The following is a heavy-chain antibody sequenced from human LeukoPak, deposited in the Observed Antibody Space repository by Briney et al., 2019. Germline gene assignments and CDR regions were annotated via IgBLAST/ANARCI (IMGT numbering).Heavy chain of an antibody. Sequence: GRSLRLSCAASGFTFSSYAMHWVRQAPGKGLEWVAVISYDGSNKYYADSVKGRFTISRDNSKNTLYLQMNSLGAEDTAVYYCARDSQWLAHFDYWGQGTLVTVSS. J-gene: IGHJ4*02. CDR2: ISYDGSNK. V-gene: IGHV3-30-3*01. D-gene: IGHD6-19*01. CDR3: ARDSQWLAHFDY. CDR1: GFTFSSYA.